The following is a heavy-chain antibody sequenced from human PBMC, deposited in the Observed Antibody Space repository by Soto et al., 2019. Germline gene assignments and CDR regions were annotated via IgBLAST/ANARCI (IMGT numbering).Heavy chain of an antibody. CDR3: ARGGRSLGVDYYYGLDV. Sequence: EVQLVESGGGLVQPGGSLRLSCEASGFNVSNYYMTWVRQAPGKGLVWVSVLYSGGTIYYADSVKGRFTISRHDSKNTLYLQMNSLRAEDTAVYYCARGGRSLGVDYYYGLDVWGQGTTVTVSS. V-gene: IGHV3-53*04. D-gene: IGHD2-8*01. CDR2: LYSGGTI. J-gene: IGHJ6*02. CDR1: GFNVSNYY.